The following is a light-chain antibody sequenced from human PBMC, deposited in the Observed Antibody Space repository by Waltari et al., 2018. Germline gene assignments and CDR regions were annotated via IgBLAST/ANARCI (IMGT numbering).Light chain of an antibody. Sequence: QSALTQPPSASGSPGQSVTLSCTGPSGDVGGYNSVSWYQQHPGKAPNLMIYEVSKRPSGVPDRFSGSKAGNTASLTVSGLQAEDEADYYCSSYAGSNNLVFGGGTKLTAL. CDR1: SGDVGGYNS. V-gene: IGLV2-8*01. CDR3: SSYAGSNNLV. CDR2: EVS. J-gene: IGLJ2*01.